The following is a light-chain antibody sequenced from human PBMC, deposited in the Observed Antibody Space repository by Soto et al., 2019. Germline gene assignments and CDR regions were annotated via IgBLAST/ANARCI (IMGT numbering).Light chain of an antibody. J-gene: IGLJ3*02. CDR2: DDT. CDR1: SSNIGNNF. CDR3: GAWDRSLGVVV. Sequence: SVLTQPPSVSAAPGQKVTMSCSGSSSNIGNNFVAWYQQLPGTAPKLLIYDDTKRPYGIPGRFSGSKSGTSATLGITGLQTGDEADYYCGAWDRSLGVVVFGGGTKVTVL. V-gene: IGLV1-51*01.